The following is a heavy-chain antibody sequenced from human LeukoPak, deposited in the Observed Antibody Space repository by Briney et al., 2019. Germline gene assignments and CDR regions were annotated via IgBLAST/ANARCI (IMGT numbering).Heavy chain of an antibody. Sequence: SETLSLTCTVSGDSIGTGSYYWGWIRQSPGTGLEWIGSIYYSGSTYYNPSLKSRVTISLDTSKNQFSLKLSSVTAADTAVYYCARDYDYVWGSRNDAFDIWGQGTMVTVSS. D-gene: IGHD3-16*01. CDR1: GDSIGTGSYY. J-gene: IGHJ3*02. CDR3: ARDYDYVWGSRNDAFDI. V-gene: IGHV4-39*07. CDR2: IYYSGST.